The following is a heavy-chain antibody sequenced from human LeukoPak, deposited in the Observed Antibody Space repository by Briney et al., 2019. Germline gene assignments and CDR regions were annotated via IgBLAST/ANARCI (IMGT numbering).Heavy chain of an antibody. D-gene: IGHD2-8*01. CDR1: GDSISSYF. CDR3: ARSSNYCTNGVCSSYFDC. CDR2: IYYSGNT. Sequence: PSETLSLTCTVSGDSISSYFWSWIRQPPGKGLGWIGNIYYSGNTNYNPSLKSRVTISVDTSKNQFSLNLSSVTAADTAVYYCARSSNYCTNGVCSSYFDCWGQGTLVTVSS. J-gene: IGHJ4*02. V-gene: IGHV4-59*01.